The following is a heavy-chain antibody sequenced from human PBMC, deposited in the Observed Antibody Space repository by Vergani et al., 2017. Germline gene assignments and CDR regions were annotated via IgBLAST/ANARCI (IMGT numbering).Heavy chain of an antibody. V-gene: IGHV4-34*01. CDR3: ARRAERWETLLRNDFDV. J-gene: IGHJ3*01. Sequence: QVQLQQWGPGLLKPSETLSLTCAVYGGSLSGFYWSWIRLAPGKGLEWIGEINHSGTINYNPTLKSPFNVSIDTSRDHFSLKLRSVSAADTAVYFCARRAERWETLLRNDFDVWGQGTFVTVSP. CDR2: INHSGTI. D-gene: IGHD1-26*01. CDR1: GGSLSGFY.